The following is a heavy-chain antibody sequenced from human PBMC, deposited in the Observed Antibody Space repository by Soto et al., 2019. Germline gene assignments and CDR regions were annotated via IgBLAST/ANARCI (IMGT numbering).Heavy chain of an antibody. V-gene: IGHV3-30-3*01. CDR3: ARGHPYGSVSYWFDY. CDR2: ISYDGSNK. CDR1: GFTFSSYA. Sequence: QVQLVESGGGVVQPGRSLRLSCAASGFTFSSYAMHWVRQAPGKGLEWVAVISYDGSNKYYADSVKGRFTISRDNSKNTLYLQMNSLRAEDTAVYYCARGHPYGSVSYWFDYWGQGTLVTVSS. D-gene: IGHD3-10*01. J-gene: IGHJ4*02.